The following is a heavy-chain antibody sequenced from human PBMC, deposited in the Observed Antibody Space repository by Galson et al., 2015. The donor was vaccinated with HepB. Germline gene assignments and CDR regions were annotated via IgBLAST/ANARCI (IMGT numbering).Heavy chain of an antibody. J-gene: IGHJ4*02. V-gene: IGHV3-23*01. CDR2: ISGSGGST. CDR3: AKVRMVRGFIWTN. D-gene: IGHD3-10*01. Sequence: SLRLSCAASGFTFSSYAMSWVRQAPGKGLEWVSAISGSGGSTYYADSVKGRFTISRGNSKNTLYLQMNSLRAEDTAVYYCAKVRMVRGFIWTNWGQGTLVTVSS. CDR1: GFTFSSYA.